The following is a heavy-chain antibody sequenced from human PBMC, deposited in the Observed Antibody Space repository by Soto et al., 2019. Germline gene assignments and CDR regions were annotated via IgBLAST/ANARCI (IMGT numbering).Heavy chain of an antibody. D-gene: IGHD6-6*01. V-gene: IGHV5-51*01. J-gene: IGHJ5*02. CDR3: ARRERYSSSPGYWFDP. Sequence: EVQLVQSGAEVKKPGESLKISCKGSGYSFTSYWIGWVRQMPGKGLEWMGIIYPGDSDTRYSPSFQGQVTISADKSISTAYLQWSSLKASDTAMYYCARRERYSSSPGYWFDPWGQGTLVTVSS. CDR2: IYPGDSDT. CDR1: GYSFTSYW.